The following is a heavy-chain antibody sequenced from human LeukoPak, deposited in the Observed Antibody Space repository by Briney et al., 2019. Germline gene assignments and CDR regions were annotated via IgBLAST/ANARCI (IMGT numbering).Heavy chain of an antibody. V-gene: IGHV3-53*01. D-gene: IGHD1-26*01. CDR1: GFTVSSNY. CDR3: ARDGGARKTGFDY. CDR2: IYSGGST. J-gene: IGHJ4*02. Sequence: GGSLRLSCAASGFTVSSNYMSWVRQAPGKGLEWVSVIYSGGSTYYADSVKGRLTISRDNSKNTLYLQMNSLRAEDTAVYYCARDGGARKTGFDYWGQGTLVTVSS.